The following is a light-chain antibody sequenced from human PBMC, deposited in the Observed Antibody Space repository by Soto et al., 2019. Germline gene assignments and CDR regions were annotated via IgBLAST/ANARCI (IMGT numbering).Light chain of an antibody. V-gene: IGLV2-11*01. CDR3: CSYAGSYTGV. Sequence: QSALTQPRSVYGSPGQSVTISCTGTSSDVGGYNYVSWYQQHPGKAPKVMIYDVSKRPSGVPDRFSGSKSGNTASLTISGIQAEDEADYYCCSYAGSYTGVFVGGTKLTVL. CDR1: SSDVGGYNY. CDR2: DVS. J-gene: IGLJ3*02.